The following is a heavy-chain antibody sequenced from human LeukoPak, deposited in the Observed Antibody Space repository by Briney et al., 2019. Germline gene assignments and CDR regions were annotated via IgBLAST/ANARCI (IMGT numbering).Heavy chain of an antibody. CDR1: GFTFSSYW. CDR3: ARPPRYCSSTSCYPIYFQH. J-gene: IGHJ1*01. V-gene: IGHV3-7*03. D-gene: IGHD2-2*01. CDR2: IKQDGSEK. Sequence: GGSLRLSCAAFGFTFSSYWMSWVRQAPGKGLEWVANIKQDGSEKYYVDSVKGRFTISRDNAKNSLYLQMNSLRAEDTAVYYCARPPRYCSSTSCYPIYFQHWGQGTLVTVSS.